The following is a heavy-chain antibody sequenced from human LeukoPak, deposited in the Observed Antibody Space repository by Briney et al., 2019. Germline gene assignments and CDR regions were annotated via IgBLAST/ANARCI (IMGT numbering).Heavy chain of an antibody. Sequence: GGSLRLSCVASGFTFGKYWMSWVRQAPGQGLEWVANIKLDGSEKNYVDSVKGRFTISRDNTKNSLYLQMNSLRVEDTAVFYCARDQYDTWSRRGNFDSWGQGTLVIVSS. CDR2: IKLDGSEK. V-gene: IGHV3-7*03. CDR1: GFTFGKYW. J-gene: IGHJ4*02. D-gene: IGHD3-3*01. CDR3: ARDQYDTWSRRGNFDS.